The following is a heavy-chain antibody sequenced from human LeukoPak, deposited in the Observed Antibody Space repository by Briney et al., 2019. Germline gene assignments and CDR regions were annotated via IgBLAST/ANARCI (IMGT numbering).Heavy chain of an antibody. J-gene: IGHJ4*02. Sequence: GGALRLSCAASGFSFSSYAMGWVRQAPGKGLEWVSGISGSGGSTYYADAVKGRFTSSRNNSKNTLYLQMTDLRAEDTAVYYSDKGPGRYYGSGSYPLFEYWGQGTLVTVSS. CDR1: GFSFSSYA. D-gene: IGHD3-10*01. CDR3: DKGPGRYYGSGSYPLFEY. CDR2: ISGSGGST. V-gene: IGHV3-23*01.